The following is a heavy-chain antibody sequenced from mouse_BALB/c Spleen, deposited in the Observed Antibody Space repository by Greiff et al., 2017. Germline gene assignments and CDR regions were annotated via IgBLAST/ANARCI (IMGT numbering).Heavy chain of an antibody. D-gene: IGHD1-1*01. V-gene: IGHV1S56*01. CDR2: IYPGNVNT. CDR1: GYTFTSYY. CDR3: ARRDYGY. J-gene: IGHJ2*01. Sequence: QVQLQQSGAELVRPGSSVRISCKASGYTFTSYYIHWVKQRPGQGLEWIGWIYPGNVNTKYNEKFKGKATLTADKSSSTAYMQLSSLTSEDSAVYFCARRDYGYWGQGTTLTVSS.